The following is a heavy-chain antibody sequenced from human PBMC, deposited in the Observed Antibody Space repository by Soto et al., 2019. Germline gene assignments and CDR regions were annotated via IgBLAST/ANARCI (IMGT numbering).Heavy chain of an antibody. V-gene: IGHV5-10-1*01. CDR2: IDPSDSYT. CDR3: ARLTNRIAAAEVYYYGMDV. CDR1: GYSFTSYW. D-gene: IGHD6-13*01. J-gene: IGHJ6*02. Sequence: GESLKISCKGSGYSFTSYWISWVRQMPGKGLEWMGRIDPSDSYTNYSPSFQGHVTISADKPISTAYLQWSSLKASDTAMYYCARLTNRIAAAEVYYYGMDVWGQGTTVTVSS.